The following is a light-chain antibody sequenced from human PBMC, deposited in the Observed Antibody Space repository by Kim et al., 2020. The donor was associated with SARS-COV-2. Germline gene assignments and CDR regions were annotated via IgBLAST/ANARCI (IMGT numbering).Light chain of an antibody. CDR1: QSVSSY. CDR2: DAS. J-gene: IGKJ2*01. Sequence: EIVLIQSPATLSLSPGERATLSCRASQSVSSYLAWYQQKPGQAPRLLIYDASNRATGIPARFSGSGSGTDFTLTISSLEPEDFAVYYCEQRSNWAPYTFGQGTKLEI. V-gene: IGKV3-11*01. CDR3: EQRSNWAPYT.